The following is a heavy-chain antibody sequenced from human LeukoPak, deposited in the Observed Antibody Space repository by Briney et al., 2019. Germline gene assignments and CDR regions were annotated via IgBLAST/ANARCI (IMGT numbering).Heavy chain of an antibody. CDR2: IKQDGSEK. D-gene: IGHD3-22*01. CDR3: ARTPQTYYYDSSGYPWEAFDI. J-gene: IGHJ3*02. V-gene: IGHV3-7*01. CDR1: GFTFSSYW. Sequence: GGSLRLSCAASGFTFSSYWMSWVRQAPGKELEWVANIKQDGSEKYYVDSVKGRFTISRDNAKNSLYLQTNSLRAEDTAVYYCARTPQTYYYDSSGYPWEAFDIWGQGTMVTVSS.